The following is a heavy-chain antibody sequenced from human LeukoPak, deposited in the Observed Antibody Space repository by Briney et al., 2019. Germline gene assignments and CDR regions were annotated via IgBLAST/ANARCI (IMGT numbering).Heavy chain of an antibody. Sequence: SETLSLTCTVSGGSISSSSYYWGWIRQPPGKGLEWIGSIYYSGSTYYNPSLKSRVTISVDTSKNQFSLKLSSVTAADTAVYYCARTKGRYDSSGYYRTLWGQGTLVTVSS. CDR2: IYYSGST. V-gene: IGHV4-39*07. CDR1: GGSISSSSYY. D-gene: IGHD3-22*01. CDR3: ARTKGRYDSSGYYRTL. J-gene: IGHJ4*02.